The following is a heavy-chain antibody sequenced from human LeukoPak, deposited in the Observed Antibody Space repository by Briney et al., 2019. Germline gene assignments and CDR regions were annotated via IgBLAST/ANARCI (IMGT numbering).Heavy chain of an antibody. CDR3: ARGGYSGYDWDY. Sequence: SVKVSCKASGGTFSSYAISWVRQAPGQGLEWMGGIIPIFGTANYAQKFQGRVAITADESTSTAYMELSSLRSEDTAVYYCARGGYSGYDWDYWGQGTLVTVSS. V-gene: IGHV1-69*13. J-gene: IGHJ4*02. CDR2: IIPIFGTA. D-gene: IGHD5-12*01. CDR1: GGTFSSYA.